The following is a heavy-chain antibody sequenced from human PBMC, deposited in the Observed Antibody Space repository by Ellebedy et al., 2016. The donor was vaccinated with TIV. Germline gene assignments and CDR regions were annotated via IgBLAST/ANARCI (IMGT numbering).Heavy chain of an antibody. Sequence: GGSLRLXXAASGFTFSNYWLHRVRQAPGKGLVWVSRLNSDGSSTTYADSVKGRFTISRDNAKNSLYLQMNSLRPEDTAVYYCAKIPYIVVVTGNGFDIWGQGTMVTVSS. D-gene: IGHD2-21*02. J-gene: IGHJ3*02. V-gene: IGHV3-74*03. CDR2: LNSDGSST. CDR3: AKIPYIVVVTGNGFDI. CDR1: GFTFSNYW.